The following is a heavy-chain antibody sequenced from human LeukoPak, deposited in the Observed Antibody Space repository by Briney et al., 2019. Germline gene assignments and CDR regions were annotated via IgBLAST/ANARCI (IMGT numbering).Heavy chain of an antibody. D-gene: IGHD3-16*01. J-gene: IGHJ6*03. Sequence: GGSLRLSCEASGFTFSNSAMSWVRQAPGKGLEWVSGISASGHYTYNADSAKGRFTISRDNSKNTLYLQMNSLRAEDTALYFCAKDGSWGDYYFYFYVDVWGKGTTVTVSS. V-gene: IGHV3-23*01. CDR1: GFTFSNSA. CDR3: AKDGSWGDYYFYFYVDV. CDR2: ISASGHYT.